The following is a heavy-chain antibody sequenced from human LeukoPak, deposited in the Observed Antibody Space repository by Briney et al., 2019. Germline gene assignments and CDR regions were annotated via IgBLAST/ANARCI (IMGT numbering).Heavy chain of an antibody. V-gene: IGHV4-39*02. J-gene: IGHJ4*02. CDR1: GGSISTDSYY. CDR3: AREGLYSGSVSSDLDY. Sequence: PSETLSLTCTVSGGSISTDSYYWGWIRQPPGKGLEWIGSVSYSGSTYYNPSLKSRVTISVDTSKNQFSLKLSSVTAADTAVYYCAREGLYSGSVSSDLDYWGQGTLVSVSS. D-gene: IGHD3-10*01. CDR2: VSYSGST.